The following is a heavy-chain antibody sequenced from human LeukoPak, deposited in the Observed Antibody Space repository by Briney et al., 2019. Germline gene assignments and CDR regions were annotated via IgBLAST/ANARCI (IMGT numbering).Heavy chain of an antibody. Sequence: ASVKVSCKASGYTFTSYDINWVRQATGQGLEWMGRIIPIFGTANYAQKFQGRVTITTDESTSTAYMELSSLRSEDTAVYYCARDYGYNWNYGGGGWFDPWGQGTLVTVSS. V-gene: IGHV1-69*05. D-gene: IGHD1-7*01. CDR2: IIPIFGTA. CDR1: GYTFTSYD. J-gene: IGHJ5*02. CDR3: ARDYGYNWNYGGGGWFDP.